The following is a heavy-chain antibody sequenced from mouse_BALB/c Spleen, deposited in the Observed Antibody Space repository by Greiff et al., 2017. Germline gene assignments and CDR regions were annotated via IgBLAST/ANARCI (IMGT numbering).Heavy chain of an antibody. CDR1: GFTFSSYG. J-gene: IGHJ4*01. V-gene: IGHV5-6*01. CDR2: ISSGGSYT. Sequence: EVHLVESGGDLVKPGGSLKLSCAASGFTFSSYGMSWVRQTPDKRLEWVATISSGGSYTYYPDSVKGRFTISRDNAKNTLYLQMSSLKSEDTAMYYCARHVHYGSSDAMDYWGQGTSVTVSS. D-gene: IGHD1-1*01. CDR3: ARHVHYGSSDAMDY.